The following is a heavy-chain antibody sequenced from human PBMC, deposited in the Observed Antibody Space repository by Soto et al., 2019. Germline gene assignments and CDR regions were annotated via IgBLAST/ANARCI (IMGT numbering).Heavy chain of an antibody. V-gene: IGHV1-3*01. Sequence: ASVKVSCKASGYTFTSYAMHWVRQAPGQRLEWMGWINAGNGNTKYSQKFQGRVTITRDTSASTAYMELRSLRSNDTAVYYCAMVDVYVTPSPQDVWGQGTTVTVS. J-gene: IGHJ6*02. CDR1: GYTFTSYA. CDR2: INAGNGNT. D-gene: IGHD3-16*01. CDR3: AMVDVYVTPSPQDV.